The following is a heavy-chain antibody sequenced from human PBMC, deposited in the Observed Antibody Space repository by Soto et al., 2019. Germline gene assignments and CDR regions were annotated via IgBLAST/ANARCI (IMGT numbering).Heavy chain of an antibody. J-gene: IGHJ3*02. CDR3: ARDFRGAVAGMMFLDAFDS. Sequence: PGGSLRLSCAASGFTFDYYWMHWVRQAPGKGLEWVSYISSSSSTIYYADSVKGRFTISRDNAKNSLYLQMNSLRDEDTAVYYCARDFRGAVAGMMFLDAFDSSGQGTIVTVSS. CDR2: ISSSSSTI. D-gene: IGHD6-19*01. V-gene: IGHV3-48*02. CDR1: GFTFDYYW.